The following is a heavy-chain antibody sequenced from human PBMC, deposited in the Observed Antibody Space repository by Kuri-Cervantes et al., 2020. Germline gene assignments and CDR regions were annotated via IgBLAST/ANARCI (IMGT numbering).Heavy chain of an antibody. CDR2: IYWDDDK. D-gene: IGHD4-23*01. CDR1: GFSLSTSGVG. CDR3: ARIPPLRWGLGDAFDI. V-gene: IGHV2-5*05. Sequence: SGPTLVKPTQTLTLTCTFSGFSLSTSGVGVGWIRQPPGEALEWLALIYWDDDKRYGPSMKSRLTISKDTSKNQVVLTMTNMDPVDTATYYCARIPPLRWGLGDAFDIWGQGTMVTVSS. J-gene: IGHJ3*02.